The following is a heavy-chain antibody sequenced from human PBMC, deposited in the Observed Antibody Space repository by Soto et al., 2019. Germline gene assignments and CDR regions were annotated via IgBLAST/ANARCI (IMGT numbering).Heavy chain of an antibody. CDR2: IYYSGNT. Sequence: QVQLQESGPGLVKPSQTLSLTCTVSGGSISSGDYYWSWIRQPPGKGLEWIGYIYYSGNTYYSPSPXSXXTISVDTSKNQFSLKLSSVTAADTAVYYCARERPDGTRLDPWGQGTLVTVSS. CDR1: GGSISSGDYY. J-gene: IGHJ5*02. V-gene: IGHV4-30-4*01. CDR3: ARERPDGTRLDP. D-gene: IGHD2-2*01.